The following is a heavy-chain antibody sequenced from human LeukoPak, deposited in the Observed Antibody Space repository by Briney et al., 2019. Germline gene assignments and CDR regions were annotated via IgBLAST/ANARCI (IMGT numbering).Heavy chain of an antibody. Sequence: PSETLSLTCALYGGSFSGYYWSWIREPPGKALEWIGEINHSGSTNYNPSLKSRVTISVDTSKNQFSLKLSSVTAADTAVYYCARVAAGGRAIDYWGQGTLVTISS. CDR1: GGSFSGYY. CDR2: INHSGST. CDR3: ARVAAGGRAIDY. V-gene: IGHV4-34*01. D-gene: IGHD3-16*01. J-gene: IGHJ4*02.